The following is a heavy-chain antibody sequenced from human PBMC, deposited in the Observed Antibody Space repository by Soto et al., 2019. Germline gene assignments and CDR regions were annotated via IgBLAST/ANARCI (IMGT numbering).Heavy chain of an antibody. CDR1: GFTFSSYG. CDR3: AKAMEIIGYCSGGSCEPFDY. D-gene: IGHD2-15*01. CDR2: ISYDGSNK. Sequence: GGSLRLSCAASGFTFSSYGMHWVRQAPGKGLEWVAVISYDGSNKYYADSVKGRFTISRDNSKNTLYLQMNSLRAEVTAVYYCAKAMEIIGYCSGGSCEPFDYWGQGT. J-gene: IGHJ4*02. V-gene: IGHV3-30*18.